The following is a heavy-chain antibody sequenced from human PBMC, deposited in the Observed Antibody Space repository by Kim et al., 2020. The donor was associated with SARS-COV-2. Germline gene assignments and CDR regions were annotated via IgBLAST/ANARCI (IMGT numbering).Heavy chain of an antibody. CDR3: AADGPGGEGVAALDAFDI. J-gene: IGHJ3*02. CDR1: GFTFTSSA. Sequence: SVKVSCKASGFTFTSSAVQWVRQARGQRLEWIGWIVVGSGNTNYAQKFQERVTITRDMSTSTAYMELSSLRSEDTAVYYCAADGPGGEGVAALDAFDIWGQGTMVTVSS. V-gene: IGHV1-58*01. D-gene: IGHD2-15*01. CDR2: IVVGSGNT.